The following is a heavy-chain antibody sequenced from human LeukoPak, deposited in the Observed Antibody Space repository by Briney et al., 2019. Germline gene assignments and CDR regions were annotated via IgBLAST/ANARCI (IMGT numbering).Heavy chain of an antibody. Sequence: SVKVSCKASGDTFNIHALSWVRQAPGQGLEWMGAIIPMYGTSNYSQKFQGRVAIIADKSTSTAYMELNSLTSEDTAVYYCAIAQNNHGYVYFGMDVWGKGTTVTDCS. J-gene: IGHJ6*04. CDR3: AIAQNNHGYVYFGMDV. V-gene: IGHV1-69*06. D-gene: IGHD5-12*01. CDR1: GDTFNIHA. CDR2: IIPMYGTS.